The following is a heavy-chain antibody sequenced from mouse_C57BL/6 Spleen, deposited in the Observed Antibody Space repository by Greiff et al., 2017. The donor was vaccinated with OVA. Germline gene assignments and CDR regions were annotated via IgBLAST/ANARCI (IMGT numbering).Heavy chain of an antibody. J-gene: IGHJ1*03. Sequence: EVKLLESGGGLVQPKGSLKLSCAASGFSFNTYAMNWVRQAPGKGLEWVARIRSKSNNYATYYADSVKDRFTISRDDSERMLYLQMNNLKTEDTAMYYCVRAYYTDWYFDVWGTGTTVTVSS. V-gene: IGHV10-1*01. CDR2: IRSKSNNYAT. D-gene: IGHD2-12*01. CDR1: GFSFNTYA. CDR3: VRAYYTDWYFDV.